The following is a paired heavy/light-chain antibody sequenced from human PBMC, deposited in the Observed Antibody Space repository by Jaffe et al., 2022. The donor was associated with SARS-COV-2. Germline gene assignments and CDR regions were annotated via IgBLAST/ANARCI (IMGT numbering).Heavy chain of an antibody. CDR3: ASRYYDILTGGYYYYYCMDV. D-gene: IGHD3-9*01. CDR2: MNPSGGGT. V-gene: IGHV1-46*01. CDR1: GDTSTDYY. J-gene: IGHJ6*02. Sequence: QVQLVQSGAEVKKPGASVKVSCKASGDTSTDYYMHWVRQAPGQGLEWMGIMNPSGGGTNYAQKFQGRVTMTRDTSTSTVYMELRSLRSEDTAVYYCASRYYDILTGGYYYYYCMDVWGQGTTVTVSS.
Light chain of an antibody. Sequence: QSVLTQPPSVSGAPGQRVTISCTGSSSNIGAGYDVHWYQQLPGTAPKVLIYGNSNRPSGVPDRFSGSKSGTSASLAITGLQADDEADYYCQSYDSSLSGSVFGGGTKLTVL. V-gene: IGLV1-40*01. CDR2: GNS. J-gene: IGLJ2*01. CDR3: QSYDSSLSGSV. CDR1: SSNIGAGYD.